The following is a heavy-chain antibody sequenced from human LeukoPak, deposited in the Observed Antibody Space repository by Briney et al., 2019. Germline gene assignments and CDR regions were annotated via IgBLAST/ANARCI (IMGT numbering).Heavy chain of an antibody. CDR3: ARVLRYYDFWSHFDY. V-gene: IGHV1-2*02. CDR2: INPNSGGT. J-gene: IGHJ4*02. D-gene: IGHD3-3*01. CDR1: GYTFTCYY. Sequence: ASVKVSCKASGYTFTCYYMHWVRQAPGQGLEWRGWINPNSGGTNYAQKFQGRVTMTRDTSISTAYMELSRLRSDDTAVYYCARVLRYYDFWSHFDYWGQGTLVTVSS.